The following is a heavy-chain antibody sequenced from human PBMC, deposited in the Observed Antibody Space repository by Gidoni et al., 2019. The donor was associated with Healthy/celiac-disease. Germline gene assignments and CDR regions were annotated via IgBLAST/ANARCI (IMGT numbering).Heavy chain of an antibody. D-gene: IGHD6-13*01. V-gene: IGHV1-69*06. Sequence: QVQLVQSGAEVKKPGYSVKVSCKASGGTLSSYAISWVRQAPGQGLEWMGGIIPIFGTANYAQKFQGRVTITADKSTSTAYMELSSLRSEDTAVYYCARVEQQLVNYYYYYYGMDVWGQGTTVTVSS. CDR3: ARVEQQLVNYYYYYYGMDV. CDR1: GGTLSSYA. J-gene: IGHJ6*02. CDR2: IIPIFGTA.